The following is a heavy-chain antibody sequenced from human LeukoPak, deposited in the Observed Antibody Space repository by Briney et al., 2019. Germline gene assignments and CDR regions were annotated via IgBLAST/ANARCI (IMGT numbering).Heavy chain of an antibody. J-gene: IGHJ4*02. CDR2: IYYSGST. D-gene: IGHD5-18*01. Sequence: SETLSLTCTVSGGSISSGGYYWSWIRQHPGKGLEWIGYIYYSGSTYYNPSLKSRVTISVDTSKNQFSLKLSSVTAADTAVYYCVINRGGYSYFDYWGQGTLVTVSS. CDR1: GGSISSGGYY. V-gene: IGHV4-31*03. CDR3: VINRGGYSYFDY.